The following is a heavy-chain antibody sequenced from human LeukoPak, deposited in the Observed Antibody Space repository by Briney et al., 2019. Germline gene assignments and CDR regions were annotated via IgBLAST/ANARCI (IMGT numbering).Heavy chain of an antibody. J-gene: IGHJ5*02. CDR1: GFTFSSYA. V-gene: IGHV3-23*01. Sequence: GGSLRLSCAASGFTFSSYAMSWVRQAPGKGLEWVSTISGNGRSTYYGDSVKGRFTISRDNSKNTLYLQMNTLRVEDTAVYYCAKDRITGTTGWFDPWGQGTLVTVSS. D-gene: IGHD1-7*01. CDR3: AKDRITGTTGWFDP. CDR2: ISGNGRST.